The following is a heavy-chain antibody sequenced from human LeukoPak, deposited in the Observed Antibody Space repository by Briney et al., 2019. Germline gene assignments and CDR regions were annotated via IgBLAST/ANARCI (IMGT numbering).Heavy chain of an antibody. Sequence: PGGSLRLSCAASGFTFNNYAMIWVRQAPGKGLEWVSAISGSGNITYYADSVKGRFTISRDNSKNTLYLQMNSLRDEDTAVYHCVKDNSNWYWYFDLWARGTLVSVFS. CDR3: VKDNSNWYWYFDL. J-gene: IGHJ2*01. V-gene: IGHV3-23*01. CDR1: GFTFNNYA. D-gene: IGHD1-1*01. CDR2: ISGSGNIT.